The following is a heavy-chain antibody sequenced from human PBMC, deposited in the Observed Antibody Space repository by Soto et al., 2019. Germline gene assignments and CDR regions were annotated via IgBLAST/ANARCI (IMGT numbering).Heavy chain of an antibody. D-gene: IGHD3-10*01. CDR2: IYWDDDK. Sequence: SGPTLVNPTQTLTLTGAFSWFSLSTSGVGVGWIRQPPGKALEWLALIYWDDDKRYSPSLKSRLTITKDTSKNQVVLTMTNVDPVDTATYYCAHYGSGSYYTWDNWFDPWGQGTLVTVSS. CDR3: AHYGSGSYYTWDNWFDP. CDR1: WFSLSTSGVG. J-gene: IGHJ5*02. V-gene: IGHV2-5*02.